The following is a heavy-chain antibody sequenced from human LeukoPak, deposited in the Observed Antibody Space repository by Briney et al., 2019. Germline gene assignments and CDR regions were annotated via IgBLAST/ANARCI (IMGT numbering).Heavy chain of an antibody. D-gene: IGHD3-22*01. CDR3: VRGVDTAYYYDSSGYYSL. J-gene: IGHJ4*02. V-gene: IGHV3-48*03. CDR1: GFTFSSYE. Sequence: GGSLRLSCAASGFTFSSYEMNWVRQAPGKGLEWVSYISSSGSTIYYADSVKGRFTISRDNAKNSLYLQMNSLRAEDTAVYYCVRGVDTAYYYDSSGYYSLWGQGTLVTVSS. CDR2: ISSSGSTI.